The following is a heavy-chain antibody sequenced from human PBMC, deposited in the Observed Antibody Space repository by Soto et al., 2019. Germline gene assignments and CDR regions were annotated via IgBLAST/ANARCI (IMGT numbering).Heavy chain of an antibody. D-gene: IGHD3-3*01. J-gene: IGHJ5*01. CDR3: ARVAALTGLRFLAWFDS. CDR2: ITSTSVSI. CDR1: GFTFSSYN. Sequence: EVQLVESGGGLVQPGGSLRLSCAASGFTFSSYNMNWVRQAPGKGLEWVSYITSTSVSIYYADSVKGRFTISSDNAKNSLYLQVNSLRAEDTAVYYCARVAALTGLRFLAWFDSWGQGTLVTVSS. V-gene: IGHV3-48*01.